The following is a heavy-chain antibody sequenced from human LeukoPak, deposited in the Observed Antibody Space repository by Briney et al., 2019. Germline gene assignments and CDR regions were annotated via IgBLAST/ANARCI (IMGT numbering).Heavy chain of an antibody. J-gene: IGHJ4*02. CDR2: ISGSGVTT. CDR1: GFAFSTYA. D-gene: IGHD2-2*01. CDR3: AKDRVSVVPAANEEMGFDY. Sequence: GGSLRLSCATSGFAFSTYAMNWVRQAPGKGLEWVSGISGSGVTTYYADSVKGRFTVSRDNSKTTLYLQMNSLRAEDTAVYYCAKDRVSVVPAANEEMGFDYWGQGTLVTVSS. V-gene: IGHV3-23*01.